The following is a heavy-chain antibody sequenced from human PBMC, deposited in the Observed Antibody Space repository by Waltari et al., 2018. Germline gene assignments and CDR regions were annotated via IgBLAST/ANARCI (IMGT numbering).Heavy chain of an antibody. V-gene: IGHV1-18*04. CDR2: VNPYNGDT. J-gene: IGHJ4*02. D-gene: IGHD4-17*01. Sequence: GQSGVEVKKLGASVTVSCKAIGYTFTRYGISWVRQAPGQGLEWMGWVNPYNGDTDHAQKFQGRDTLATDTSTSTAYMELRSLRPDDTAMYYCARGAPYGDFLPCDYWGQGTLVTVSS. CDR3: ARGAPYGDFLPCDY. CDR1: GYTFTRYG.